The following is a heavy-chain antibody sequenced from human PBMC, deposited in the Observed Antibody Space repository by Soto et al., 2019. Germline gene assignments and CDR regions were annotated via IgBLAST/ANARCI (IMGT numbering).Heavy chain of an antibody. D-gene: IGHD2-2*01. V-gene: IGHV1-69*01. CDR2: TIPMFGTS. CDR1: GGTFSTYA. J-gene: IGHJ6*02. CDR3: ARCNTSWYGGYYGLDV. Sequence: QVQLVQSGAEVKKPGSSVKVSCKASGGTFSTYAINWVRQAPGQGLEWMGGTIPMFGTSNYAQKFRGRVTITADESTSTAYMALSSLRSEDTAVYYCARCNTSWYGGYYGLDVWGQGTTVTVSS.